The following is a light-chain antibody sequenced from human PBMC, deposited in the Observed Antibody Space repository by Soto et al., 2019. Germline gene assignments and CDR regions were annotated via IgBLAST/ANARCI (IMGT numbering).Light chain of an antibody. J-gene: IGKJ1*01. V-gene: IGKV3-20*01. CDR2: LAS. Sequence: EIVFTHSPVTLSSFPVDRVTLSCRASQAVNTRLAWYQHKPGQAPRLLIYLASNRAAGVPARFSGSGSETDFTLTITRLETEDFAVYYCQQYSSSRTFGQGTKVDIK. CDR3: QQYSSSRT. CDR1: QAVNTR.